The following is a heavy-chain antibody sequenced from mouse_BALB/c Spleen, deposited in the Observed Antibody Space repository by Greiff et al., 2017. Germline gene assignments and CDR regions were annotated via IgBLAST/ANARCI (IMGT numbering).Heavy chain of an antibody. V-gene: IGHV1S127*01. J-gene: IGHJ3*01. CDR3: TREITTWFAY. CDR2: IDPSDSYT. CDR1: GYTFTSYW. Sequence: QVQLQQPGAELVKPGASVKMSCKASGYTFTSYWMHWVKQRPGQGLEWIGVIDPSDSYTSYNQKFKGKATLTVDTSSSTAYMQLSSLTSEDSAVYYCTREITTWFAYWGQGTLVTVSA. D-gene: IGHD2-4*01.